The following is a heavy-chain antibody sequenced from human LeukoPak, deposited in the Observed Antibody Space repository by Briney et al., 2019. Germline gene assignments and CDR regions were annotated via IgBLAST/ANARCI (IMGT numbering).Heavy chain of an antibody. Sequence: ASVKVSCKASGYTFTRYHMHWVRQAPGQGLEWMGIINPGGGSTTYAQKFQGRVTMTRDTSTSTVYMQLSSLRSEDTAVYYCASGHDPYYYDTSGYSDYWGQGTLVTVSS. CDR1: GYTFTRYH. J-gene: IGHJ4*02. CDR3: ASGHDPYYYDTSGYSDY. D-gene: IGHD3-22*01. CDR2: INPGGGST. V-gene: IGHV1-46*01.